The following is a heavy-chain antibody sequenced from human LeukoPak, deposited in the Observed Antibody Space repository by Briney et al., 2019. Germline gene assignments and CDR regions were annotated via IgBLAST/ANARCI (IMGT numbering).Heavy chain of an antibody. D-gene: IGHD5-18*01. V-gene: IGHV1-18*04. CDR3: ARDRALWSFPDALDL. CDR1: GYTFTSYY. Sequence: ASVKVSCKASGYTFTSYYMHWVRQAPGQGLEWMGWISAYNGNTNYAQKLQGRVTMTTDTSTGTAYMELRSLRSDDTAVYYCARDRALWSFPDALDLWGQGTMVTVSS. J-gene: IGHJ3*01. CDR2: ISAYNGNT.